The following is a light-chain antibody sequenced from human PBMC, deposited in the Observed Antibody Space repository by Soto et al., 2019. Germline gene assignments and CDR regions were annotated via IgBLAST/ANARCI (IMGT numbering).Light chain of an antibody. CDR3: SSYTSSSTSV. CDR1: SSDVGSYNR. J-gene: IGLJ2*01. Sequence: QSALTQPPSVSGSPGQSVTISCTGTSSDVGSYNRVSWYQQPPGTAPKLMIYEVSNRPSGVPDRFSGSKSGNTASLTLSGLQAEDEADYYCSSYTSSSTSVFGGGTKLTVL. CDR2: EVS. V-gene: IGLV2-18*02.